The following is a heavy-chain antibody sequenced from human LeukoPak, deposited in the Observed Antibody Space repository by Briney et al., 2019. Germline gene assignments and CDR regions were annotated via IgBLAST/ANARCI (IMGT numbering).Heavy chain of an antibody. J-gene: IGHJ4*02. D-gene: IGHD3-22*01. CDR1: GFTFSNYG. CDR3: ARESFSGDSSGYYGY. Sequence: PGRSLRLSCAASGFTFSNYGMHWVRQAPGKGLEWVTIIWYDGSNKYYADSVKGRFTISRDNSKNTLFLQMNSLRAEDTAVYYCARESFSGDSSGYYGYWGQGTLVTVSS. V-gene: IGHV3-33*01. CDR2: IWYDGSNK.